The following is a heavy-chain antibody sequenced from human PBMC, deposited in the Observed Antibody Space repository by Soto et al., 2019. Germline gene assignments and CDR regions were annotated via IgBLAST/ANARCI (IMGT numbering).Heavy chain of an antibody. Sequence: PSETLSLTCAVYGGSFIGYYWSWIRQPPGKGLEWIGEINHSGSTNYNPSLKSRVTISVDTSKNQFSLKLSSVTAADTAVYYCARGRKITMVRGVRYNWFDPWGQGTLVTVSS. V-gene: IGHV4-34*01. D-gene: IGHD3-10*01. CDR1: GGSFIGYY. CDR3: ARGRKITMVRGVRYNWFDP. CDR2: INHSGST. J-gene: IGHJ5*02.